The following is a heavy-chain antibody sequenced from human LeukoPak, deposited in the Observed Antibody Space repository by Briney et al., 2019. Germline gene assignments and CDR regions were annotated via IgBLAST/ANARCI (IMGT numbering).Heavy chain of an antibody. V-gene: IGHV3-33*01. D-gene: IGHD3-22*01. CDR2: IWYDGSNK. CDR3: ARSGYQPSDYMDV. CDR1: GFTFSSYG. Sequence: PGRSLRLSCAASGFTFSSYGMHWVRQAPGKGLAWVAVIWYDGSNKYYADSVKGRFTISRDNSKNTLYLQMNSLRAEDTAVYYCARSGYQPSDYMDVWGKGTTVTVSS. J-gene: IGHJ6*03.